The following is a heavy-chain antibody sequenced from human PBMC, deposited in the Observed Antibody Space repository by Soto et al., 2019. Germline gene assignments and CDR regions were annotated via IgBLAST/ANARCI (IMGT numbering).Heavy chain of an antibody. J-gene: IGHJ6*03. CDR1: GFTFSSYW. D-gene: IGHD3-9*01. Sequence: GGSLRLSCAASGFTFSSYWMSWVRQAPGKGLEWVANIKQDGSEKYYVDSVKGRFTISRDNAKNSLYLQMNSLRAEDTAVYYCARDGPPTYYDILTGYYDYYYYMDVWGKGTTVTVSS. CDR2: IKQDGSEK. CDR3: ARDGPPTYYDILTGYYDYYYYMDV. V-gene: IGHV3-7*01.